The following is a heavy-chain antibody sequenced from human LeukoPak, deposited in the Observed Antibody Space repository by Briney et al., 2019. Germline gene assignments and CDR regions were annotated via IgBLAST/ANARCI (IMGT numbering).Heavy chain of an antibody. CDR3: ARDPRTMVRGNYYYYMDV. V-gene: IGHV4-4*07. Sequence: SQTLSLTWAVSGGSISSYYWSWIRQPAGKGLEWIGRIYTSGSTNYNPSLKSRVTMSVDTSKNQFSLKLSSVTAADTAVYYCARDPRTMVRGNYYYYMDVWGKGTTVTVSS. CDR2: IYTSGST. CDR1: GGSISSYY. D-gene: IGHD3-10*01. J-gene: IGHJ6*03.